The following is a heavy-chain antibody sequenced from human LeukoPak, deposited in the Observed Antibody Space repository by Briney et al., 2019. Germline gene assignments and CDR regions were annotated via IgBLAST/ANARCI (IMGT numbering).Heavy chain of an antibody. D-gene: IGHD3-10*01. J-gene: IGHJ4*02. CDR1: GFSLSSYG. V-gene: IGHV3-7*01. CDR2: TKQDGSEK. CDR3: ARLLVYNSGGEAFDY. Sequence: GGSLRLSCAASGFSLSSYGMSWVRQAPGKGLEWVANTKQDGSEKYYVDSVKGRFTISRDNAKNSLYLQMSSLRAEDTAVYYCARLLVYNSGGEAFDYWGQGTLVTVSS.